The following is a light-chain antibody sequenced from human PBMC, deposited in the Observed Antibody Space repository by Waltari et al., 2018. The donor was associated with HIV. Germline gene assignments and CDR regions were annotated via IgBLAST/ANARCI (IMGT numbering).Light chain of an antibody. CDR3: QSADSSDTFV. Sequence: SYELTQPPSVSVSPGQTARITCSGDALPKQYAYWYQQKPGQAPILVIYKDIERPSGSPERFSGSSSGTTGTLTISGVQAEDEADYYCQSADSSDTFVFGSGTKVTVL. J-gene: IGLJ1*01. CDR1: ALPKQY. V-gene: IGLV3-25*03. CDR2: KDI.